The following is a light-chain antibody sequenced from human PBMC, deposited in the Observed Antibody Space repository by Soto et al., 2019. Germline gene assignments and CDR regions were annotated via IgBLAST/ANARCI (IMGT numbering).Light chain of an antibody. CDR3: SSYTSSTLEV. V-gene: IGLV2-14*01. J-gene: IGLJ2*01. CDR1: CSDVGGYNY. CDR2: EVS. Sequence: QSALTQPASVSGSPGQSITISCTGTCSDVGGYNYVSWYQQHPGKAPKLMIYEVSNRPSGVSNRFSGSKSGNTASLTISGLQAEDEADYYCSSYTSSTLEVFGGGTKLTVL.